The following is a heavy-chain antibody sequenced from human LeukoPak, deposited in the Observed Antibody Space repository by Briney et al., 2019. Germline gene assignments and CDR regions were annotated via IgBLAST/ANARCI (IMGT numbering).Heavy chain of an antibody. D-gene: IGHD4-17*01. CDR3: ASAPTDYVETSWYYFDY. V-gene: IGHV3-30*02. CDR2: IRYDGSNK. CDR1: GFTFSSYG. Sequence: GGSLRLSCAASGFTFSSYGMHWVRQAPGKGLEWVAFIRYDGSNKYYADSVKGRFTISRDNSKNTLYLQMNSLRAEDTAVYYCASAPTDYVETSWYYFDYWGQGTLVTVSS. J-gene: IGHJ4*02.